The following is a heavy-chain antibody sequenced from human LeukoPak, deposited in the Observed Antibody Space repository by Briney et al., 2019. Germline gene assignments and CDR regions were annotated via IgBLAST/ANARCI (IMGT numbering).Heavy chain of an antibody. J-gene: IGHJ4*02. V-gene: IGHV1-69*05. CDR1: GGTFSSYA. D-gene: IGHD6-13*01. Sequence: ASVKVSCKASGGTFSSYAISWVRQAPGQGLEWMGGIIPIFGTANYAQKFQGRVTITTDESTSTAYMELSSLRSEDTAVYYCAREAAAVTKRYFDYWGQGTLVTVSS. CDR3: AREAAAVTKRYFDY. CDR2: IIPIFGTA.